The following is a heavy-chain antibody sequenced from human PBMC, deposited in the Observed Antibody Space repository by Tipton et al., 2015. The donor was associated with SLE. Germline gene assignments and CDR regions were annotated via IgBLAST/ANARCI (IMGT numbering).Heavy chain of an antibody. Sequence: TLSLTCTVSGGSISSYYWSWIRQPPGKGLEWIGYIYYSGSTNYNPSLKSRVTISVDTSKNQFSLKLSSVTAADTAVYYCARRADAFDIWGQGTMVTVSS. CDR2: IYYSGST. CDR1: GGSISSYY. CDR3: ARRADAFDI. J-gene: IGHJ3*02. V-gene: IGHV4-59*01.